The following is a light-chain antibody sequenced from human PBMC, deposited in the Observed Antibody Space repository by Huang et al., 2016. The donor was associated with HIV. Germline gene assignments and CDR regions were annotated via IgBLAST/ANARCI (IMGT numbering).Light chain of an antibody. CDR3: LQLNSYPGT. CDR2: AAS. Sequence: IKLTKSPSSLSASVGDRVTITCRASHDISSDLAWYQQKPGKAPKILIYAASTLESGVPSRFIGSGTGTEFTLTINNLHPEDFATYYCLQLNSYPGTFGPGTSVDV. J-gene: IGKJ3*01. CDR1: HDISSD. V-gene: IGKV1-9*01.